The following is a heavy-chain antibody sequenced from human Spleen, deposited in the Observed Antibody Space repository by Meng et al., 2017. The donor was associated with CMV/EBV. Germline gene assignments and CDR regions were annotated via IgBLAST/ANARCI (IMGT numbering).Heavy chain of an antibody. V-gene: IGHV3-74*03. D-gene: IGHD3-3*01. CDR3: ARVHFGVVIRCPHY. Sequence: GESLKISCAASGFTFSKYWTLWVRQSPGKGLVWVSHINSDVSNTTWAGSVKGRFTISRDNSKNTLYLQMNSLRAEDTAVYYCARVHFGVVIRCPHYWGQGTLVTVSS. J-gene: IGHJ4*02. CDR1: GFTFSKYW. CDR2: INSDVSNT.